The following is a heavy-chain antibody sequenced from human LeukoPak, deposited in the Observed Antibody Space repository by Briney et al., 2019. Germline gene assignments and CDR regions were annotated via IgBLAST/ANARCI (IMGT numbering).Heavy chain of an antibody. D-gene: IGHD1-26*01. Sequence: ASVKVSCKASGYTFTSYGISWVRQAPGQGLEWMGWISAYNGNTNYAQKLQGRVTMTTDTSTSTAYMELRSLRSDDTAVYYCARELLQDYYYGMDVWGQGTTVTVSS. V-gene: IGHV1-18*01. CDR1: GYTFTSYG. J-gene: IGHJ6*02. CDR3: ARELLQDYYYGMDV. CDR2: ISAYNGNT.